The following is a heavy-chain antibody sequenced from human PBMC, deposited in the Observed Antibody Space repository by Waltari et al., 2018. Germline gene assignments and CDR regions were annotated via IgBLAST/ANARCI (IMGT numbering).Heavy chain of an antibody. CDR1: GFTFSSYG. V-gene: IGHV3-33*01. CDR3: ARESSPYDSSGYYYLGY. D-gene: IGHD3-22*01. J-gene: IGHJ4*02. CDR2: IWYDGMNK. Sequence: QVQLVESGGGVVQPGRSLRLSCAASGFTFSSYGMHWVRQAPGKGLEWVAVIWYDGMNKYYADSVKGRFTISRDNSKNTLYLQMNSPRAEDTAVYYCARESSPYDSSGYYYLGYWGQGTLVTVSS.